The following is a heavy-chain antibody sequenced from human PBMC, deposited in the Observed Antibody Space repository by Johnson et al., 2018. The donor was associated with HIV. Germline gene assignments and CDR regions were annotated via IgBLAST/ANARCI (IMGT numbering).Heavy chain of an antibody. CDR3: ARQTLRTFDI. D-gene: IGHD3-16*01. CDR1: QFTFRSYY. J-gene: IGHJ3*02. V-gene: IGHV3-30-3*01. Sequence: QVQLMESGGGLAQPAWSPRLSCAASQFTFRSYYMKCVRQAPGKGLEWVAVISYDGSNKYYADSVKGRFTISRDNSKNTLYLQMNSLRAEDTAVYYCARQTLRTFDIWGQGTMVTVSS. CDR2: ISYDGSNK.